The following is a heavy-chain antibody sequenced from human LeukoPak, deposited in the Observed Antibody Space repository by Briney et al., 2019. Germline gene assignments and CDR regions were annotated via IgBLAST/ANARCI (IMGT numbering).Heavy chain of an antibody. CDR3: ARVLLAVAPDYFDY. CDR1: GFTFSSYA. Sequence: GRSLRLSCAASGFTFSSYAMHWVRQAPGKGLEWVAVISYDGSNKYYADSVKGRFTISRDNSKNTLYLQMNSLRAEDTAVYYCARVLLAVAPDYFDYWGQGTLVTVSS. CDR2: ISYDGSNK. J-gene: IGHJ4*02. V-gene: IGHV3-30-3*01. D-gene: IGHD6-19*01.